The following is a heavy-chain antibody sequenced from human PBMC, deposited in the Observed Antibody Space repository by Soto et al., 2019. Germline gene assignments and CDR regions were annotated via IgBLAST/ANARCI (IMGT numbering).Heavy chain of an antibody. Sequence: SVKVSCKDSVGLFSSFAISWVRQGPGQGLEWLGGIIPVFGTTNYAEKFQGRVTVTADESTNTAYMELSGLRSGDTAIYYCARGGGPYVWFNECWGQGTLVTVSS. CDR1: VGLFSSFA. CDR3: ARGGGPYVWFNEC. CDR2: IIPVFGTT. V-gene: IGHV1-69*13. J-gene: IGHJ4*02. D-gene: IGHD3-16*01.